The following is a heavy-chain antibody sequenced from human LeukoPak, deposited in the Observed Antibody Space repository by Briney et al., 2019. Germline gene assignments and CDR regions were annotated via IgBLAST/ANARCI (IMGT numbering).Heavy chain of an antibody. D-gene: IGHD3-10*01. V-gene: IGHV3-74*01. CDR1: GFTFSSYA. J-gene: IGHJ4*02. CDR3: ARAGYGSGSYYSDY. Sequence: QPGRSLRLSCAASGFTFSSYAVHWVRQAPGKGLVWVSRINSDGSSTSYADSVKGRFTISRDNAKNTLYLQMNSLRAEDTAVYYCARAGYGSGSYYSDYWGQGTLVTVSS. CDR2: INSDGSST.